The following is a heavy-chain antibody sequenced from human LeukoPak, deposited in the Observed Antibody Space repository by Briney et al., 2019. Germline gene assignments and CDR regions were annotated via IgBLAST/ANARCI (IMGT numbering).Heavy chain of an antibody. D-gene: IGHD5-24*01. Sequence: PSETLSLTCTVFGGSISSYYWSWIRQPPGKGLEWIGYIYYSGSTNYNPSLKSRVTISVDTSKNQFSLKLSSVTAADTAVYYCARAVDGYKDYYYYMDVWGKGTTVTVSS. CDR2: IYYSGST. CDR3: ARAVDGYKDYYYYMDV. CDR1: GGSISSYY. V-gene: IGHV4-59*01. J-gene: IGHJ6*03.